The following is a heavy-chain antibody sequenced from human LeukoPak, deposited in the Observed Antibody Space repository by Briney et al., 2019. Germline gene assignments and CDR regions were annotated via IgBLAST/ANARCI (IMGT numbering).Heavy chain of an antibody. D-gene: IGHD4-17*01. Sequence: GGSLRLSCAASGFTFSSYAMSWVHQAPGKGLEWVSAISGSGGSTYYADSVKGRFTISRDNSKNTLYLQMNSLRAEDTAVYYCARESYGDQYYFDYWGQGTLVTVSS. CDR1: GFTFSSYA. J-gene: IGHJ4*02. CDR2: ISGSGGST. V-gene: IGHV3-23*01. CDR3: ARESYGDQYYFDY.